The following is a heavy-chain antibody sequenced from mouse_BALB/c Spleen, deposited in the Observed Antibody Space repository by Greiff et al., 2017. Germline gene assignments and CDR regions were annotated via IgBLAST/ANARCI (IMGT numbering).Heavy chain of an antibody. CDR2: ISSGGSYT. CDR1: GFTFSSYG. J-gene: IGHJ3*01. Sequence: EVKLMESGGDLVKPGGSLKLSCAASGFTFSSYGMSWVRQTPDKRLEWVATISSGGSYTYYPDSVKGRFTISRDNAKNTLYLQMSSLKSEDTAMYYCARHNYDYDSWFAYWGQGTLVTVSA. D-gene: IGHD2-4*01. CDR3: ARHNYDYDSWFAY. V-gene: IGHV5-6*01.